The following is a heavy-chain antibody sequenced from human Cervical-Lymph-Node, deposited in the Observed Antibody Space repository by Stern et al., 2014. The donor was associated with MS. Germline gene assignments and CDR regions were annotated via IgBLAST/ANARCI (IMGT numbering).Heavy chain of an antibody. V-gene: IGHV3-48*01. Sequence: EVQLVESGGGLVQPGGSLRLSCAASGFTFSTYGMNWVRQAPGAGLEGISYITSGSSTIYYADSVKGRFTISRDNAKNSLYLHMNSLRAEDTALYYCARGMGTYRYYGMDVWGQGTTVTVSS. CDR1: GFTFSTYG. CDR2: ITSGSSTI. J-gene: IGHJ6*02. CDR3: ARGMGTYRYYGMDV. D-gene: IGHD2-2*02.